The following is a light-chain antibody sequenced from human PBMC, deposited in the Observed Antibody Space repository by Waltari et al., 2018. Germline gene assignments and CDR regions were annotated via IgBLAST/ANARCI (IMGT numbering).Light chain of an antibody. J-gene: IGLJ2*01. CDR2: RNN. CDR1: SSNIGSNY. V-gene: IGLV1-47*01. CDR3: AAWDDTLSGVV. Sequence: QSVLPQPPSGSGTPGQRVTIPCSGSSSNIGSNYVYWYQQLPGTAPRLLIYRNNQRPSGVPDRFSGSKSGTSASLAISGLRSDDEADYYCAAWDDTLSGVVFGGGTKLTVL.